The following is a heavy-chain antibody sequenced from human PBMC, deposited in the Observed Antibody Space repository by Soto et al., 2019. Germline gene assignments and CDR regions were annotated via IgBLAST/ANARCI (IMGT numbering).Heavy chain of an antibody. V-gene: IGHV4-31*03. CDR3: ARAPETPSILGVDLPYFFDY. CDR2: IFYSGSF. J-gene: IGHJ4*02. CDR1: GGSISSGTSY. Sequence: QVQLQESGPGLVKPSQTLSLTCTVSGGSISSGTSYWSWIRQRPGKGLEWIGYIFYSGSFYYTPSHRGRVMRLADTSKDQFTLRLSSVTAADTAVYYCARAPETPSILGVDLPYFFDYWGQGALVTVSS. D-gene: IGHD3-3*01.